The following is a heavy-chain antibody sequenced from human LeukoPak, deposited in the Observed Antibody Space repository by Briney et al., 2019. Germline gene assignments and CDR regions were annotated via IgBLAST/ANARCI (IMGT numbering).Heavy chain of an antibody. Sequence: SVKVSCKASGGTFSTYGISWVRQAPGQGLEWMGRIIAILDLVHSAQKFQGRVTISADKSTNTAYLELSNLRSEDTAVYYCARWSSGWSNAFDLWGQGTMVTVSS. CDR1: GGTFSTYG. J-gene: IGHJ3*01. V-gene: IGHV1-69*10. CDR3: ARWSSGWSNAFDL. CDR2: IIAILDLV. D-gene: IGHD6-19*01.